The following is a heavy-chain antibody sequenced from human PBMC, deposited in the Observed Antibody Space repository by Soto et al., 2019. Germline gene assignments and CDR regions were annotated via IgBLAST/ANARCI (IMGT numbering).Heavy chain of an antibody. CDR3: AREPGYCSGGSCYRTLDYYYYYGMDV. CDR2: IYYSGST. Sequence: QVQLQESGPGLVKPSETLSLTCTVSGGSVSSGSYYWSWIRQPPGKGLEWIGYIYYSGSTNYNPPLKSRVTISVDTSKNQFSLKLSSVTAADTAVYYCAREPGYCSGGSCYRTLDYYYYYGMDVWGQGTTVTVSS. J-gene: IGHJ6*02. V-gene: IGHV4-61*01. D-gene: IGHD2-15*01. CDR1: GGSVSSGSYY.